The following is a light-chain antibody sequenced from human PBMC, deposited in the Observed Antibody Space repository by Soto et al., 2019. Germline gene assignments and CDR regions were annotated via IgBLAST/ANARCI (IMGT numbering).Light chain of an antibody. Sequence: EIEMTQSPATMSVSPGERGPLSCRASESVGSNLAWYQQKIGQATRLLLYGASLRATWIPARFSGSGSGTEFTLTISILQSEDFAIYYCQQYNNMPPRTFGQVTKVQVK. CDR2: GAS. V-gene: IGKV3D-15*03. CDR1: ESVGSN. CDR3: QQYNNMPPRT. J-gene: IGKJ1*01.